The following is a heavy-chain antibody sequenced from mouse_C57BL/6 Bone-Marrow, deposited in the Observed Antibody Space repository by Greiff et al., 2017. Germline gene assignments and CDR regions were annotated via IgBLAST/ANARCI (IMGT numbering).Heavy chain of an antibody. CDR1: GYTFTSYW. V-gene: IGHV1-64*01. D-gene: IGHD1-1*01. Sequence: QVQLQQPGAELVKPGASVKLSCKASGYTFTSYWMHWVKQRPGQGLEWIGMIHPNSGSTNYNEKFKSKATLTVDKSSSTAYMQLSSLTSEDSAVYYCGRRGGSLYYYAMDYWGQGTSVTVSS. CDR3: GRRGGSLYYYAMDY. J-gene: IGHJ4*01. CDR2: IHPNSGST.